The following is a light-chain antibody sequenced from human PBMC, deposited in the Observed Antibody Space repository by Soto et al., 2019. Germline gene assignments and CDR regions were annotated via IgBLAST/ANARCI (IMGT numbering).Light chain of an antibody. J-gene: IGKJ4*01. CDR1: QSVRSRY. Sequence: ENVLTQSPGTVSLSPGERATLSCRASQSVRSRYPAWYQQKPGQAPRLLIYGASSRATGIPDRFSGSGSGTDFTLTISRLEPEDFAVYYCQQYGSSPLTFGGGTKVDIK. CDR3: QQYGSSPLT. V-gene: IGKV3-20*01. CDR2: GAS.